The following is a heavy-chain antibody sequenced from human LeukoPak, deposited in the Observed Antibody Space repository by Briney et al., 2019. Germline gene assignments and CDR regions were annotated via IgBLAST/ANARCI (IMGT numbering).Heavy chain of an antibody. Sequence: PGGSLRLSCAASGFTFSSYGMHWVRQAPGKGLERVAVIWYDGSNKYYADSVKGRFTISRDNSKNTLYLQMNSLRAEDTAVYYCARGPFPYYGMDVWGQGTTVTVSS. J-gene: IGHJ6*02. CDR3: ARGPFPYYGMDV. CDR1: GFTFSSYG. CDR2: IWYDGSNK. V-gene: IGHV3-33*01.